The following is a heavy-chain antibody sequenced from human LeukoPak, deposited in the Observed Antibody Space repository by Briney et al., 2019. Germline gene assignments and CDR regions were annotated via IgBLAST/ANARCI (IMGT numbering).Heavy chain of an antibody. CDR1: GFTFSSYW. Sequence: GGSLRLSCAPSGFTFSSYWMHWVRQAPGKGLVWVSRINTDGSTITYADSVKGRFTISRDNAKNTLYLQMNSLRAEDTAVYFCARERKSSTSMDYWGQGTLVTVSS. CDR3: ARERKSSTSMDY. V-gene: IGHV3-74*01. J-gene: IGHJ4*02. CDR2: INTDGSTI. D-gene: IGHD2-2*01.